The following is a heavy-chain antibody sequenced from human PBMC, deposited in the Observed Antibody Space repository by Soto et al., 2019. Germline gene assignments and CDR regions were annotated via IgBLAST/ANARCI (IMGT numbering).Heavy chain of an antibody. CDR1: GFSFSSFG. CDR2: IAYDGSRK. Sequence: GGSLRLSCSAAGFSFSSFGMHWIRHAPGKGLDWVALIAYDGSRKYYADSVKGRFTISRDNSKNTLYLQMNSLRREDTAVYYCAKEPGFYFDSWGLGTLVTVSS. D-gene: IGHD3-9*01. J-gene: IGHJ4*02. V-gene: IGHV3-30*18. CDR3: AKEPGFYFDS.